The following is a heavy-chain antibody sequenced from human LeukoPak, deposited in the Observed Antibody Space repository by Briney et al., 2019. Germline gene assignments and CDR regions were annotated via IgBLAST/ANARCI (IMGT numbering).Heavy chain of an antibody. CDR1: GYSISSGYY. V-gene: IGHV4-38-2*02. D-gene: IGHD1-26*01. CDR2: INHSGSP. CDR3: ARLVGATKRGPPPHRGGRRYFDL. Sequence: PSETLSLTCTVSGYSISSGYYWSWIRQPPGKGLEWIGEINHSGSPNYNPSLKSRVSISVDTSKNQFSLKLSSVTAADTAVYYCARLVGATKRGPPPHRGGRRYFDLWGRGTLVTVSS. J-gene: IGHJ2*01.